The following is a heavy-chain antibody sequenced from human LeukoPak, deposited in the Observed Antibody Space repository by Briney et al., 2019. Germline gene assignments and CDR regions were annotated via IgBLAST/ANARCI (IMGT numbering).Heavy chain of an antibody. Sequence: GGSLSLSCAASGFTFSSIAMTWVRQAPGKGLEWVSTIRSNGDTAYNADSVKGRFTISRDNSKNTLYLQMNSLRVEDTAIYYCAKGQELDDGVFDSWGQGTLVTVSS. D-gene: IGHD1-1*01. V-gene: IGHV3-23*01. CDR3: AKGQELDDGVFDS. CDR2: IRSNGDTA. J-gene: IGHJ4*02. CDR1: GFTFSSIA.